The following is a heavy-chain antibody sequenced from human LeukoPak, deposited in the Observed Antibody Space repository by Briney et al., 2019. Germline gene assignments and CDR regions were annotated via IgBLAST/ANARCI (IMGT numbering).Heavy chain of an antibody. CDR1: GGSFSGYH. CDR3: ARGWGMDV. J-gene: IGHJ6*02. Sequence: PSETLSLTCAVYGGSFSGYHWSWIRQPPGKGLEWIGEINHRGSTNYNPSLKSRVTISVDTSKNQFSLKLSSVTAADTAVYYCARGWGMDVWGQGTTVTVSS. V-gene: IGHV4-34*01. CDR2: INHRGST.